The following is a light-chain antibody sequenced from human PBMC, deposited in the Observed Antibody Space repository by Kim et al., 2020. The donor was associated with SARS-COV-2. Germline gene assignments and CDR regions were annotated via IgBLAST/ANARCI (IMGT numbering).Light chain of an antibody. J-gene: IGLJ3*02. CDR2: DVN. V-gene: IGLV2-14*04. Sequence: GQSITISCTGTISDVGAYGYVSWYHQEAGKAPQLIIYDVNKRPSGISDRFSGSKSGTTASLTISGLQAEDAADYYCGSYTSSSTWVFGGGTKVTVL. CDR3: GSYTSSSTWV. CDR1: ISDVGAYGY.